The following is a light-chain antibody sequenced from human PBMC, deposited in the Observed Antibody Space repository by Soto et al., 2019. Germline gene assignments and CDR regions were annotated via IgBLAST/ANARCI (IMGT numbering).Light chain of an antibody. J-gene: IGKJ1*01. CDR3: QHYNDWPPTWT. V-gene: IGKV3-15*01. CDR1: QSVSSK. Sequence: EIVMTQSPATLSVSPGERATLSCRASQSVSSKLAWYQQKAGRAPRVLIYGASTRATGIPARFSGSGSGTELTLTISSLQSEDFAVYYCQHYNDWPPTWTFGQGTRVEIK. CDR2: GAS.